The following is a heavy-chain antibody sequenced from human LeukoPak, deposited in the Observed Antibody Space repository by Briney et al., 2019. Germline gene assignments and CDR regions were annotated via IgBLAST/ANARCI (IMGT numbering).Heavy chain of an antibody. CDR1: GGSISSGDYF. CDR3: VSHYGEVDY. D-gene: IGHD4-17*01. CDR2: IYSSRST. V-gene: IGHV4-30-4*01. Sequence: PSQTLSLTCTVSGGSISSGDYFWSWIRQSPGKGLEYIGYIYSSRSTYYNPSLGSRVIISADTSKNQCSLKLSSVTAADTAVHYCVSHYGEVDYWGQGTLVTVSS. J-gene: IGHJ4*02.